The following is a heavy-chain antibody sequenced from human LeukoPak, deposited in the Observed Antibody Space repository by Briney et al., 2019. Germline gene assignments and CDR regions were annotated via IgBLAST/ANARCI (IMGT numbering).Heavy chain of an antibody. V-gene: IGHV1-8*01. CDR2: MNPNSGNT. CDR1: GYTFTTYD. Sequence: ASVKVSCKASGYTFTTYDINWVRQATGQGLEWMGWMNPNSGNTGYTQKFKGRVTMTSNTSISTAYMELSSLRSEDTAVYYCARGRGSGHKENWFDPWGQGTLVTVSS. J-gene: IGHJ5*02. D-gene: IGHD6-19*01. CDR3: ARGRGSGHKENWFDP.